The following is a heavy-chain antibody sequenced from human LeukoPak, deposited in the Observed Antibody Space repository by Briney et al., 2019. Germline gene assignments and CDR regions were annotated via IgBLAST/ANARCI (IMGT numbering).Heavy chain of an antibody. J-gene: IGHJ3*02. CDR2: IYYSGST. CDR3: ARDNGDLALDAFDI. Sequence: SETLSLTCTVSGGSISSYYWSWIRQPPGKGLEWIEYIYYSGSTNYNPSLKSRVTLSVDTSKNQFSLKLSSVTAADTAAYYCARDNGDLALDAFDIWGQGTMVTVSS. V-gene: IGHV4-59*01. CDR1: GGSISSYY. D-gene: IGHD2-8*01.